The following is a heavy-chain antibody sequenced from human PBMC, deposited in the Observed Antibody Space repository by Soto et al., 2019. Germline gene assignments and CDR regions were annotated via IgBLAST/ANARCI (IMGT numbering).Heavy chain of an antibody. CDR1: GASISGFY. Sequence: SETLSLTCTIFGASISGFYWSWIRKSAGKGLEWIVRIYATGTTDYNPSVERRVMMSVDTSKKRFSLKLRSVTAADTAVYYCVKDGTKTLRDWFDPWGQGISVTVSS. CDR2: IYATGTT. V-gene: IGHV4-4*07. CDR3: VKDGTKTLRDWFDP. J-gene: IGHJ5*02. D-gene: IGHD1-1*01.